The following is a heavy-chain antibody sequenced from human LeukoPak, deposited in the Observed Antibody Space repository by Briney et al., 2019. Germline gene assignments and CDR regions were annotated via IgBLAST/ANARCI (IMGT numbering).Heavy chain of an antibody. D-gene: IGHD6-6*01. CDR3: ARAGSSSEDYYYYYMDV. Sequence: PSETLSLTCTVSGVSISSYYWSWLRPPPGKGLEWVGYIYYSGSTNYNPSLKSPVTVSVDTSKNQFSLKLSSVTAADTAVYYCARAGSSSEDYYYYYMDVWGKGTTVTVSS. CDR1: GVSISSYY. CDR2: IYYSGST. J-gene: IGHJ6*03. V-gene: IGHV4-59*01.